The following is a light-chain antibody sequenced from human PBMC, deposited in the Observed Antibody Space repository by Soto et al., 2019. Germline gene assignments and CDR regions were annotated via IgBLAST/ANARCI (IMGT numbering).Light chain of an antibody. CDR2: AAS. CDR3: QQSYSTPQT. J-gene: IGKJ5*01. CDR1: QSISSY. V-gene: IGKV1-39*01. Sequence: DIQMTQYPYSLSASVGDRVTITCRASQSISSYLNWYPQKPGKAPKLLIYAASSLQSGVPSRFSGSGSGTDFTLTISSLQPEDFATYYCQQSYSTPQTVGQGTRLEVK.